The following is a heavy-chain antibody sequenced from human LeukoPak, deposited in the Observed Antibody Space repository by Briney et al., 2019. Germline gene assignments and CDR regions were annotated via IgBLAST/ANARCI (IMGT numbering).Heavy chain of an antibody. D-gene: IGHD5-18*01. Sequence: PGGSLRLSCAASGFTFSGSAVHWVRQASGKGLEWVGRIRSKANNYATAYAASVKGRFTISRDDSRNTAYLQMNSLKTEDTAVYYCTTGRGTAMAAHYSYYYMDVWGKGTTITVSS. CDR1: GFTFSGSA. CDR2: IRSKANNYAT. J-gene: IGHJ6*03. CDR3: TTGRGTAMAAHYSYYYMDV. V-gene: IGHV3-73*01.